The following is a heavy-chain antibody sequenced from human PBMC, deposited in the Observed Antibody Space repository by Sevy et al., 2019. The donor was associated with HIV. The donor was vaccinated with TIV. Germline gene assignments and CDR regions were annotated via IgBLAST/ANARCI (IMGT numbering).Heavy chain of an antibody. V-gene: IGHV4-39*01. CDR2: INYRGIT. D-gene: IGHD6-19*01. Sequence: SETLSLTCTVSGASISSSGYYWGWIRQPPGKGLEWIASINYRGITFDNPSLKSRITLSADMSKNQFSLDLNSVTAADTAIYYCAGPILTYNNGWSYYDYWGQGTVVTISS. CDR3: AGPILTYNNGWSYYDY. J-gene: IGHJ4*02. CDR1: GASISSSGYY.